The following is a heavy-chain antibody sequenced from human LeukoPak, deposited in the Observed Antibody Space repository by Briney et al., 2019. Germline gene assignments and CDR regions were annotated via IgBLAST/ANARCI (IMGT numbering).Heavy chain of an antibody. CDR2: IYSGGST. V-gene: IGHV3-66*02. CDR3: ASSGYSYGSSYMDV. Sequence: PGGSLRLSCAASGFTVSSNYMSRVRQAPGKGLEWVSVIYSGGSTYYADSVKGRFTISRDNSKNTLYLQMNSLRAEDTAVYYCASSGYSYGSSYMDVWGKGTTVTVSS. J-gene: IGHJ6*03. CDR1: GFTVSSNY. D-gene: IGHD5-18*01.